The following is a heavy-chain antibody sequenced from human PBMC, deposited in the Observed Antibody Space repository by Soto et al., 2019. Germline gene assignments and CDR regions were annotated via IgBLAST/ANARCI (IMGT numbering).Heavy chain of an antibody. V-gene: IGHV1-46*01. CDR2: INPSGGST. Sequence: ASVKVSCKASGYTFTSYYMHWVRQAPGQGLEWMGIINPSGGSTSYAQKFQGRVTMTRDTSTSTVYMELSSLRSEDTAVYYCARDTRYRSVRPQPSHFDYWGQGTPVTVSS. CDR1: GYTFTSYY. CDR3: ARDTRYRSVRPQPSHFDY. D-gene: IGHD6-19*01. J-gene: IGHJ4*02.